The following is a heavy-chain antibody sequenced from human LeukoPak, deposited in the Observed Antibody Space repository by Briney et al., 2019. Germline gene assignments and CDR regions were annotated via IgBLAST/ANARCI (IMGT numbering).Heavy chain of an antibody. CDR3: ARDHPAYYDILTGSRGAFDI. Sequence: GGSLRLSCAASGFTFSSYAMSWVRQAPGKGLEWVSAISGSGGSTYYADSVKGRFTISRDNSKNTLYLQMNSLRAEDTAVYYCARDHPAYYDILTGSRGAFDIWGQGTMVTVSS. J-gene: IGHJ3*02. V-gene: IGHV3-23*01. D-gene: IGHD3-9*01. CDR1: GFTFSSYA. CDR2: ISGSGGST.